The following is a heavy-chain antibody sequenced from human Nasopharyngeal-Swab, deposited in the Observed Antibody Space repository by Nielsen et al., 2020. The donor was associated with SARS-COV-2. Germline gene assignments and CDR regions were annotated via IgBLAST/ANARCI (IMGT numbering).Heavy chain of an antibody. V-gene: IGHV4-4*02. Sequence: SETLSLTCAVSGGSISSSNWWSCLRQPPGEGLEWMGEIYHSGSTNYNPSLKSRVTISVDKSKNQFSLKLSSVTAADTAVYYCARLRGYCSSTSCYVGYYYYYMDVWGKGTTVTVSS. CDR2: IYHSGST. CDR1: GGSISSSNW. D-gene: IGHD2-2*01. CDR3: ARLRGYCSSTSCYVGYYYYYMDV. J-gene: IGHJ6*03.